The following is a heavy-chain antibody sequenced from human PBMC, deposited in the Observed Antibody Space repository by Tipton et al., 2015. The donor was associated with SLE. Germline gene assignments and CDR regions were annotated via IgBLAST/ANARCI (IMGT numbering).Heavy chain of an antibody. D-gene: IGHD2/OR15-2a*01. J-gene: IGHJ3*01. Sequence: GSLRLSCAASGFNFNVYWMHWVRQAPGRGPVWVSRINSDGSTTNYADSVKGRFTISRDNAKSTLYLQMNSLRAEDTAVYYCTRVESTSWAFDVWGQGTIVTVSS. V-gene: IGHV3-74*01. CDR2: INSDGSTT. CDR1: GFNFNVYW. CDR3: TRVESTSWAFDV.